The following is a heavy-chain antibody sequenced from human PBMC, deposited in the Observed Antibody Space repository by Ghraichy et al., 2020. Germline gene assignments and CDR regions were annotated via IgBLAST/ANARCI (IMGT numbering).Heavy chain of an antibody. CDR1: RFTFSDYL. J-gene: IGHJ6*02. Sequence: GGSLRLSCAASRFTFSDYLMHWVRQAPGKGLEWLALISYDGSSKNYADSVKGRFTISRDNSKNTLYLQMNRLRVEDPAIYYCARDWHGDSRPNPASYGLDVWGQGTTVTISS. CDR3: ARDWHGDSRPNPASYGLDV. V-gene: IGHV3-30*01. D-gene: IGHD4-17*01. CDR2: ISYDGSSK.